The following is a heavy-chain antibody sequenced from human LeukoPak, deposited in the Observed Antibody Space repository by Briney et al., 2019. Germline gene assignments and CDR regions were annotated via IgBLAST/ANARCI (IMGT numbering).Heavy chain of an antibody. J-gene: IGHJ4*02. CDR2: IYSGGST. V-gene: IGHV3-66*01. CDR1: GFTVSSNY. Sequence: QSGGSLRLSCAASGFTVSSNYMSWVRQAPGKGLEWVSVIYSGGSTYYADSVKGRFTISRDNSKNTLYLQMNSLRAEDTAVYYCARETEGVTTSYFDYWGQGTLVTVSS. D-gene: IGHD4-17*01. CDR3: ARETEGVTTSYFDY.